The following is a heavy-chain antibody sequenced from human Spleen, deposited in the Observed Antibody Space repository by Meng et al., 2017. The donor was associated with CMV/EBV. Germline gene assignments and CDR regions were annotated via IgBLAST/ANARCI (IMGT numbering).Heavy chain of an antibody. CDR1: GHTFADYY. D-gene: IGHD1-26*01. Sequence: VQLVQSGAEVKKPGASVKVSCKASGHTFADYYINWVRQAPGQGLEWMGWINPNSGGTNYAQKFQGRVTMTRDTSIDTAYMELGSPRSDDTAVYYCARDPGGSYPQFDYWGQGTLVTVSS. CDR3: ARDPGGSYPQFDY. J-gene: IGHJ4*02. CDR2: INPNSGGT. V-gene: IGHV1-2*02.